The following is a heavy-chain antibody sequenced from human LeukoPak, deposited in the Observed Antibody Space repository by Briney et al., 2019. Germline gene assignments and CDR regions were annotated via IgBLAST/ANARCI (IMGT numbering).Heavy chain of an antibody. J-gene: IGHJ4*02. CDR1: GFTFSSYN. Sequence: GGSLRLSCAASGFTFSSYNMNWVRQAPGKGLEWVSYISGGRSTIYYADSVKGRFTISRDNAKNSLYLQMSSLRDEDAAVYYCARQGLGHVGSYYDILTNFDYWGQGTLVTVSS. V-gene: IGHV3-48*02. D-gene: IGHD3-9*01. CDR2: ISGGRSTI. CDR3: ARQGLGHVGSYYDILTNFDY.